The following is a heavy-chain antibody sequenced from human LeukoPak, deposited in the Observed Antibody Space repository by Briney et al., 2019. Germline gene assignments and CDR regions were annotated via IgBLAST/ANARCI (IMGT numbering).Heavy chain of an antibody. J-gene: IGHJ4*02. V-gene: IGHV4-34*01. D-gene: IGHD2-15*01. CDR2: INHSRGT. CDR1: GGSISAYY. CDR3: AREDYYFDY. Sequence: SETLSLTCSVYGGSISAYYWSWIRQPPGKGLEWIGEINHSRGTNYNPSLKSRVTILLDASKSQFSLNLSSVTAADTAVYYCAREDYYFDYWGQGTLVTVSS.